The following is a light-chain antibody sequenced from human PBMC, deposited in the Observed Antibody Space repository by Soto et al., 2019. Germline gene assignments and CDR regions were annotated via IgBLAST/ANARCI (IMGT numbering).Light chain of an antibody. Sequence: QLVLPQSPSASASLGASVKLTCTLSSGHSSYAIAWHQQQPETGPRYLMKVNSDGSHSKGDGLPDRLSGSSSGAERYLTISSLQCEGEADYYCQTLGTGIQGVFVTGTKLPVL. V-gene: IGLV4-69*01. CDR2: VNSDGSH. J-gene: IGLJ1*01. CDR3: QTLGTGIQGV. CDR1: SGHSSYA.